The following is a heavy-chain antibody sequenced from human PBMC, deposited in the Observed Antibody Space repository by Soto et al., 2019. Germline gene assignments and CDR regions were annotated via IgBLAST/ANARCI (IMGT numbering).Heavy chain of an antibody. V-gene: IGHV1-18*01. CDR2: ISTYKGDT. D-gene: IGHD3-10*01. J-gene: IGHJ6*02. Sequence: QVQMVQSGAEVKKPGASVKVSCKAFGYSFTRFGISWVRQAPGQGLEWMGWISTYKGDTELAQKFQGRVTMTTDTSTSTAYMELRRLRSDDTAVYYCARDEWYFYGTVNDYNPAGRDYYGMDVWGQGTTVTVSS. CDR1: GYSFTRFG. CDR3: ARDEWYFYGTVNDYNPAGRDYYGMDV.